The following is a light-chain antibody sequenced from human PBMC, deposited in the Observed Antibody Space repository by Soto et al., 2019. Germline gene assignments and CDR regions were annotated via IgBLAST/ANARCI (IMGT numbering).Light chain of an antibody. CDR3: QSYDSSLSVVV. CDR1: SSNIGAGYD. CDR2: GNS. J-gene: IGLJ2*01. V-gene: IGLV1-40*01. Sequence: QSVLTQPPSVSGAPGQRVTISCTGSSSNIGAGYDVHWYQQLPGTAPKLLISGNSNRPSGVPDRFSGSKSGTSASLAITGLQAEAEADYYCQSYDSSLSVVVFGGGTKLTVL.